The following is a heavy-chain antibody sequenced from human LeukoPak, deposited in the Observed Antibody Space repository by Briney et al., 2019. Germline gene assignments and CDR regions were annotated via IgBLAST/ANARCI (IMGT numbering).Heavy chain of an antibody. V-gene: IGHV3-21*01. CDR2: ISSSSSYI. D-gene: IGHD6-13*01. J-gene: IGHJ4*02. CDR1: GFTFSSYS. Sequence: PGGPLRLSCAASGFTFSSYSMNWVRQAPGKGLEWVSSISSSSSYIYYADSVKGRFTISRDNAKNSLYLQMNSLRAEDTAVYYCARDLRPGIAAAGTDYWGQGTLVTVSS. CDR3: ARDLRPGIAAAGTDY.